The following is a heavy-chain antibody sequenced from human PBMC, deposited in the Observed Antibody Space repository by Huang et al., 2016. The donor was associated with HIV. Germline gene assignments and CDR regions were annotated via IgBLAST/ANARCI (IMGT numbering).Heavy chain of an antibody. CDR3: ARARGYYDSSVSYYFDY. J-gene: IGHJ4*02. D-gene: IGHD3-22*01. CDR1: GGTFSSYA. V-gene: IGHV1-69*13. Sequence: QVQLVQSGAEVKKPGSSVKVSCKASGGTFSSYAISWGRQAPGQGLEWMGWISPSVGTANYAQKFQGRVTITADESTSTAYMELSSLRSEDTAVYYCARARGYYDSSVSYYFDYWGQGTLVTVSS. CDR2: ISPSVGTA.